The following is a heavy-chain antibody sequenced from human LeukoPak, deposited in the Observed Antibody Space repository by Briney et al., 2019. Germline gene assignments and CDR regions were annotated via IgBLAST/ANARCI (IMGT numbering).Heavy chain of an antibody. CDR1: GFTFSSYG. Sequence: GGSLRLSCAASGFTFSSYGMHWVRQAPGKGLEWVAHINQDGSKEYYMDSVKARFTISRDNAKNSLSLQMNSLRAEDTAVYYCVRDGGVSGYDLLDYWGQGTLVTVSS. D-gene: IGHD5-12*01. CDR3: VRDGGVSGYDLLDY. J-gene: IGHJ4*02. CDR2: INQDGSKE. V-gene: IGHV3-7*01.